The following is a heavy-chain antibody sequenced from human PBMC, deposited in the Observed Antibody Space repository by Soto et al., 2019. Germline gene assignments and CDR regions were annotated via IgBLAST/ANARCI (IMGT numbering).Heavy chain of an antibody. D-gene: IGHD6-6*01. V-gene: IGHV3-23*01. CDR1: GFTFSTYA. Sequence: GGSLRLSCAASGFTFSTYAMSWVRQAPGKRLEWVSAISGTGGSTYYADSVKGRFTISRDNSKNTLYLQMNSLRAEDTAVYYCAKNWDTTSSSSSHWGQGTLVTVSS. J-gene: IGHJ4*02. CDR2: ISGTGGST. CDR3: AKNWDTTSSSSSH.